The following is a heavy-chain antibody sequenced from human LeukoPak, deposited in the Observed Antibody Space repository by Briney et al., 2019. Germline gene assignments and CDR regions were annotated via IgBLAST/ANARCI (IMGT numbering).Heavy chain of an antibody. D-gene: IGHD2-21*01. Sequence: SVKVSCKASGGTFSSYAISWVRQAPGQGLEWMGGIIPIFGTANYAQKFQGRVTITTDESTATAYMELSSLTSEDTAIYFCARLGHCGETNCYSDFYYMDVWGKGTTVIVSS. CDR2: IIPIFGTA. CDR3: ARLGHCGETNCYSDFYYMDV. CDR1: GGTFSSYA. V-gene: IGHV1-69*05. J-gene: IGHJ6*03.